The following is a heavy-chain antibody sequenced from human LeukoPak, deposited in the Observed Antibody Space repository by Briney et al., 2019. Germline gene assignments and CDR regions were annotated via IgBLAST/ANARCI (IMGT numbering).Heavy chain of an antibody. CDR3: ARRGFDVLDP. D-gene: IGHD2-8*01. Sequence: PSETLSLTCTVSGGSISSYYWSWLRQPPGKGLEWIGYIYYSGSTNYNPSLKSRVTISVDTSKNQFSLKLSSVTAADTAVYYCARRGFDVLDPWGQGTLVTVSS. J-gene: IGHJ5*02. CDR2: IYYSGST. CDR1: GGSISSYY. V-gene: IGHV4-59*01.